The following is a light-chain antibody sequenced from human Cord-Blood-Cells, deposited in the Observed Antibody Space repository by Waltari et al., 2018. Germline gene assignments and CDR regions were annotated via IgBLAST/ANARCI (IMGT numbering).Light chain of an antibody. J-gene: IGLJ2*01. CDR1: KSGEKY. CDR3: QAWDSSVV. Sequence: SYELTQPPSVSVSPGQTASITCSGDKSGEKYACWYQQKPGQSPVLVIYQDSKRPSGIPERFSGSNSGNTATLTISGTKAMDEADYYCQAWDSSVVFGGGTKLTVL. CDR2: QDS. V-gene: IGLV3-1*01.